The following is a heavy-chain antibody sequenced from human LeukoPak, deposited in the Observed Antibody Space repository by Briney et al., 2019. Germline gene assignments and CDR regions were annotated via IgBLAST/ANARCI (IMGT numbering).Heavy chain of an antibody. D-gene: IGHD1-26*01. CDR2: INPDSGGT. CDR3: ARDPSGSYGGGNY. V-gene: IGHV1-2*02. J-gene: IGHJ4*02. Sequence: ASVTVSCKASGYTFTGYYMHWVRQAPGQGLEWMGWINPDSGGTNYAQKFQGRVTMTRDTSISTAYMELSRLRSDDTAVYYCARDPSGSYGGGNYWGQGTLVTVSS. CDR1: GYTFTGYY.